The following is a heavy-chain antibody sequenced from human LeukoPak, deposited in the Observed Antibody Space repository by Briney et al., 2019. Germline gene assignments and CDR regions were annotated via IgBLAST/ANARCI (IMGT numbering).Heavy chain of an antibody. J-gene: IGHJ4*02. D-gene: IGHD3-16*01. CDR2: ISGHGRTT. Sequence: VWSLRLSCTASGWSFDEYDIYWVRQVPGNGLEWVSGISGHGRTTIHADSVNGRLTISSDNDRNFLYLPMTSVRAEDTDLYYCERVQQYDVFDYWGQGTLVTVSS. CDR3: ERVQQYDVFDY. V-gene: IGHV3-20*04. CDR1: GWSFDEYD.